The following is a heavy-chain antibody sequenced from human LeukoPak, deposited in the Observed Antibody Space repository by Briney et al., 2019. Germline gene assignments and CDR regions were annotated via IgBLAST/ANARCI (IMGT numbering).Heavy chain of an antibody. CDR1: GGSISSYY. V-gene: IGHV4-4*07. J-gene: IGHJ3*02. CDR2: IYTSGST. D-gene: IGHD3-3*01. CDR3: ARDRPYDFWSGYYKANDAFDI. Sequence: PSETLPLTCTVSGGSISSYYWSWIRQPAGKGLEWIGRIYTSGSTNYNPSLKSRVTMSVDTSKNQFSLKLSSVTAADTAVYYCARDRPYDFWSGYYKANDAFDIWGQGTMVTVSS.